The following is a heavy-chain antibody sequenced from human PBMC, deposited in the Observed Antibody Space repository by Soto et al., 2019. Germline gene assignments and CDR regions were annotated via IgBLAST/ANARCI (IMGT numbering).Heavy chain of an antibody. D-gene: IGHD2-2*01. V-gene: IGHV4-34*01. CDR2: INHSGST. CDR1: GGSFSGYY. J-gene: IGHJ4*02. CDR3: ARSYCSSTSCRDFDY. Sequence: QVQLQQWGAGLLKPSETLSLTCAVYGGSFSGYYWCWIRQPPGKGLEWIGEINHSGSTNYNPSLKSRVTISVDTSKNQCSLKLSSVTAADTAVYYCARSYCSSTSCRDFDYWGQGTLVTVSS.